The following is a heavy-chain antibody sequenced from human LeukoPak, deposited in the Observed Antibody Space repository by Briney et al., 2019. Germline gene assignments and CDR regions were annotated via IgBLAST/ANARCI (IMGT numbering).Heavy chain of an antibody. CDR3: ARLHYYHHYMEV. CDR1: DGSISTQYY. Sequence: SETLSLTCTVSDGSISTQYYWGWIRQPAGKGLEWIGHIYYSGSAYYSPSLKSRVTISVDTSNNQFSLKVTSVAAADTAIYHCARLHYYHHYMEVWGKGTTVTVSS. CDR2: IYYSGSA. V-gene: IGHV4-39*01. J-gene: IGHJ6*03.